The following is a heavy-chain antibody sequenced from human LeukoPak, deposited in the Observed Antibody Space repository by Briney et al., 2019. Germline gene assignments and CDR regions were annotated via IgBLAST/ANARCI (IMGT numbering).Heavy chain of an antibody. CDR3: ARGWYYYDSSPFDY. CDR1: RYYISTGYY. CDR2: INHSGST. V-gene: IGHV4-38-2*02. Sequence: SETLSLICTVSRYYISTGYYWGWIRQPPGKGLEWIGEINHSGSTNYNPSLRSRVTISVDTSKNQFSLKLSSVTAADTAVYYCARGWYYYDSSPFDYWGQGTLVTVSS. D-gene: IGHD3-22*01. J-gene: IGHJ4*02.